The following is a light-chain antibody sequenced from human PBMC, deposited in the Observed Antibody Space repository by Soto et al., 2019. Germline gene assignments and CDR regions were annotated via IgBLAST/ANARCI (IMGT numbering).Light chain of an antibody. Sequence: AIRITQSPSSFSASTGDRVPITCRASQGISSYLAWYQQKPGKAPKLLIYAASTLQSGVPSRFSGSGSGTDFTLTISCLQSEDFATYYCQQYYSYPWTFGQGTKVDI. CDR3: QQYYSYPWT. CDR2: AAS. CDR1: QGISSY. V-gene: IGKV1-8*01. J-gene: IGKJ1*01.